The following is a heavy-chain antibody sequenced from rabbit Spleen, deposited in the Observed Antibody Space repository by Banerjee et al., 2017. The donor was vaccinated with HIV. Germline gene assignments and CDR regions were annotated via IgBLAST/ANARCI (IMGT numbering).Heavy chain of an antibody. CDR1: GFDFSSYYM. CDR3: ARNYVNAFDP. Sequence: EQLKESGGGLVQPGGSLKLSCKGSGFDFSSYYMSWVRQAPGKGLEWIACIDTSNGDTDYANWPKGRFTISKASSTTVTLQMTSLTAADTATYFCARNYVNAFDPWGPGTLVTVS. J-gene: IGHJ2*01. V-gene: IGHV1S45*01. CDR2: IDTSNGDT. D-gene: IGHD1-1*01.